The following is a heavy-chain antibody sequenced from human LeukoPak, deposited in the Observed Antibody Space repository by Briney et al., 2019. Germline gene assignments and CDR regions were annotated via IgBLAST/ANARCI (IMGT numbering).Heavy chain of an antibody. Sequence: GGSLRLSCAASGFTLSSYALTWVRQAPGKGLEWVSDIGDSGATTYYADSVKGRFTISRDNSKNTLYLQMSSLRAEDTAVYFCASFHYYGSGAYYLSYWGQGTLVTVSS. V-gene: IGHV3-23*01. CDR2: IGDSGATT. CDR1: GFTLSSYA. J-gene: IGHJ4*02. CDR3: ASFHYYGSGAYYLSY. D-gene: IGHD3-10*01.